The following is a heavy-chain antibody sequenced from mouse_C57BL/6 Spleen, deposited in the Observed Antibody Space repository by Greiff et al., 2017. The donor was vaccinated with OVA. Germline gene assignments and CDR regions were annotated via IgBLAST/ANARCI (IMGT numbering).Heavy chain of an antibody. J-gene: IGHJ4*01. V-gene: IGHV5-17*01. Sequence: EVKLVESGGGLVKPGGSLKLSCAASGFTFSDYGMHWVRQAPEKGLEWVAYISSGSSTIYYADTVKGRFTISRDNAKNTLFLQMTSLRSEDTAMYYCASTTGYYAMDYWGQGTSVTVSS. CDR1: GFTFSDYG. CDR3: ASTTGYYAMDY. D-gene: IGHD2-12*01. CDR2: ISSGSSTI.